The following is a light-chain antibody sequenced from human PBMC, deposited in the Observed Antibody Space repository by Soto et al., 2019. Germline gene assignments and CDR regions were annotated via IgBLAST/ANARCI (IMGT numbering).Light chain of an antibody. CDR1: QSVSSY. CDR2: DAF. CDR3: QQRSSWLS. Sequence: EIVLTQSPATLSLSPGERATLSCRASQSVSSYIAWYQQKPGQAPRLLIYDAFKRATGIPARFSGSGSGTDFTLTISSLEPEDFAVYYCQQRSSWLSFGGGTKVEIK. V-gene: IGKV3-11*01. J-gene: IGKJ4*01.